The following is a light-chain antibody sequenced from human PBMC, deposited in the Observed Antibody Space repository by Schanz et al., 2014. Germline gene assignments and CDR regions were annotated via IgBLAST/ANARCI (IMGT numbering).Light chain of an antibody. CDR2: SNN. J-gene: IGLJ3*02. CDR1: SSNIGSNT. CDR3: ATWDNSLTAL. V-gene: IGLV1-44*01. Sequence: QSVLTQPPSASGTPGQRVTISCSGSSSNIGSNTVNWYQQLPGTAPKLLMYSNNQRPSGVPDRFSGSKSGTSASLAISGLQSEDEGVYYCATWDNSLTALFGGGTKLTVL.